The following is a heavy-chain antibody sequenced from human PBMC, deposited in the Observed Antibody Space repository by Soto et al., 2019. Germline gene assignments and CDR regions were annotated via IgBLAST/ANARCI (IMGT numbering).Heavy chain of an antibody. D-gene: IGHD6-13*01. V-gene: IGHV5-51*01. J-gene: IGHJ4*02. CDR2: IYPGDSDT. CDR1: GYSFTSYW. CDR3: AMSATDSSSWYDY. Sequence: GESLKISCKGSGYSFTSYWIGWVRQMNGKGLEWMGIIYPGDSDTRYSPSFQGQVAISADKSISTAYLQWSSLKASDTAMYYCAMSATDSSSWYDYWCQGTLVTVSS.